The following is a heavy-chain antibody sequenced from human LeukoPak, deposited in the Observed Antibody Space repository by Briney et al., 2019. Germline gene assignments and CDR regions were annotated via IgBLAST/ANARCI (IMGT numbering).Heavy chain of an antibody. D-gene: IGHD3-10*01. V-gene: IGHV3-9*01. CDR2: ISWNSGSI. J-gene: IGHJ4*02. CDR1: GFTFDDYA. CDR3: ARVPITMVREPPLGYFDY. Sequence: AGRSLRLSCAASGFTFDDYAMHWVRQAPGKGLEWVSGISWNSGSIGYADSVKGRFTISRDNSKNTLYLQMNSLRAEDTAVYYCARVPITMVREPPLGYFDYWGQGTLVTVSS.